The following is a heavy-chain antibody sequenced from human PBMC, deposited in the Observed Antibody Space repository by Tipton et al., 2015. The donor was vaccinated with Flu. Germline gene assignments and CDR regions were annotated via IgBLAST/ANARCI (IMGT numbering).Heavy chain of an antibody. J-gene: IGHJ4*02. Sequence: QSGAEVKPGASVKVSCKASGYTFTAYYIHWVRQAPGQGLEWMGWINPNSGGRKFAQKFQGRVTMTSDAAITTAYMELSSLTSDDTAVYYCARRSWDSWGQGTLVTVSS. CDR1: GYTFTAYY. CDR3: ARRSWDS. CDR2: INPNSGGR. V-gene: IGHV1-2*02.